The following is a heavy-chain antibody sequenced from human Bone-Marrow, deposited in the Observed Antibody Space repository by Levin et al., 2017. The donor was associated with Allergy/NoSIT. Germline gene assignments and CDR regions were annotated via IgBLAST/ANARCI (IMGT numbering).Heavy chain of an antibody. CDR3: TRKAGYSSGWYGAFDI. CDR1: GFTFSGSA. D-gene: IGHD6-19*01. Sequence: GGSLRLSCAASGFTFSGSAMHWVRQASGKGLEWVGRIRSKANSYATAYAASVKGRFTISRDDSKNTAYLQMNSLKTEDTAVYYCTRKAGYSSGWYGAFDIWGQGTMVTVSS. CDR2: IRSKANSYAT. J-gene: IGHJ3*02. V-gene: IGHV3-73*01.